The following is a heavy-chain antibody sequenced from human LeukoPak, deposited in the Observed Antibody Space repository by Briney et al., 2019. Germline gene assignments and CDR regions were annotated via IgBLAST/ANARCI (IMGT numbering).Heavy chain of an antibody. D-gene: IGHD5-24*01. J-gene: IGHJ4*02. CDR2: IPDGSSNT. Sequence: GGSLRLSCAASGFTFSSYAMSWVRQTPGKGLEWVSTIPDGSSNTYYADSVKGRFTISRDNSKNTLYLQMNSLGAEDTSVYYCAKWLRVATTYFDYWGQGTLVTVSS. CDR3: AKWLRVATTYFDY. V-gene: IGHV3-23*01. CDR1: GFTFSSYA.